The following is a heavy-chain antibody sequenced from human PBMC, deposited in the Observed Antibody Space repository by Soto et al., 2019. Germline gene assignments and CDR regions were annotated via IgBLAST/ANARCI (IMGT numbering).Heavy chain of an antibody. CDR3: ARNWEFLGITMAGHPKYNWFDP. V-gene: IGHV1-8*01. CDR2: MNPNSGNT. D-gene: IGHD3-10*01. Sequence: GASVKVSCKASGYTFTSYDINWVRQATGQGLEWMGWMNPNSGNTGYAQKFQGRVTMTRNTSISTAYMELSSLRSEDTAVYYCARNWEFLGITMAGHPKYNWFDPWGQGTLVTVSS. J-gene: IGHJ5*02. CDR1: GYTFTSYD.